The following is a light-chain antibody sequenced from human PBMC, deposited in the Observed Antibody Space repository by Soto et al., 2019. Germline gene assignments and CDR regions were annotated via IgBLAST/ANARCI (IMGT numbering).Light chain of an antibody. J-gene: IGKJ3*01. CDR3: QQLDSYVFT. V-gene: IGKV1-9*01. CDR1: QGISSY. CDR2: AAS. Sequence: IQLTQSPSSLSASVGDRVTITCRASQGISSYLAWYQQKPVEAPKLLIYAASTLQSGVPSRFRGSGSWTDFTLTISSLQPEDFATYYCQQLDSYVFTFGPGTKVDIK.